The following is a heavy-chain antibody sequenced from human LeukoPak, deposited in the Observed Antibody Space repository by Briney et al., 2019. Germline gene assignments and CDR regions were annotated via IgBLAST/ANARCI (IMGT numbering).Heavy chain of an antibody. Sequence: GGSLRLSCAASGFTFSSYEMNWVRQAPGKGLELVSYISGSGSTIYYADSVKGRFTISRDNAKNSLSLQMNSLRAEDTAVYYCASYVMATTIDIWGQGTMVTVSS. J-gene: IGHJ3*02. CDR1: GFTFSSYE. V-gene: IGHV3-48*03. CDR2: ISGSGSTI. CDR3: ASYVMATTIDI. D-gene: IGHD5-24*01.